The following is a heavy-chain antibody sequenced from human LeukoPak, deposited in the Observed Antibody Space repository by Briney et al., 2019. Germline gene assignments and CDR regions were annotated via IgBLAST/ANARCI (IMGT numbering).Heavy chain of an antibody. D-gene: IGHD3-10*01. CDR1: GFTFSSYA. V-gene: IGHV3-23*01. Sequence: PGGSLRLSCAASGFTFSSYAMSWVRQAPGKGLEWVSAISGSGGSTYYADSVKGRFTISRDNSKNTLYLQMNSLRAEDTAVYYCAKTVAYYGSGSYYAPFDYWGQGTPVTVSS. CDR3: AKTVAYYGSGSYYAPFDY. CDR2: ISGSGGST. J-gene: IGHJ4*02.